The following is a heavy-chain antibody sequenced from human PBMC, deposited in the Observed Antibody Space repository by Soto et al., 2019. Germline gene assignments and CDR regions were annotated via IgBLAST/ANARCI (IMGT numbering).Heavy chain of an antibody. CDR1: GGSFSGYY. V-gene: IGHV4-34*01. Sequence: QVQLQQWGAGLLKPSETLSLTCAVYGGSFSGYYWSWIRQPPGKGLEWIGEINHSGSTNYNPSLKSRVTISVDTSKIQFSLKLSSVTAADTAVYYCARGGGVLLWFGENNSFDYWGQGTLVTVSS. CDR3: ARGGGVLLWFGENNSFDY. J-gene: IGHJ4*02. CDR2: INHSGST. D-gene: IGHD3-10*01.